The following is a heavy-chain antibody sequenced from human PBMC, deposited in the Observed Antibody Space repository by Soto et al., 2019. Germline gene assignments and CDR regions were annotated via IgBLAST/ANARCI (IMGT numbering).Heavy chain of an antibody. CDR1: GGSISSGGYY. CDR3: ASGIYGDISNFDS. D-gene: IGHD4-17*01. J-gene: IGHJ4*02. CDR2: IHYTGST. Sequence: QVQLQESGPGLVKPSQTLSLTCTVSGGSISSGGYYWNWLRQHPGKGLEWIGYIHYTGSTYYNPSLKRRVTISVDTSKNQFSLKLSSVTAADTAVYYCASGIYGDISNFDSWGQGTLVTVSS. V-gene: IGHV4-31*03.